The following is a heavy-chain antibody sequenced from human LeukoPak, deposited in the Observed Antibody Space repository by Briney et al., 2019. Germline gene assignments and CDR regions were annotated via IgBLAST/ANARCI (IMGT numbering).Heavy chain of an antibody. CDR1: GGSFSGYY. CDR3: ARTLRVQYFDY. CDR2: INHSGST. D-gene: IGHD3-16*01. V-gene: IGHV4-34*01. J-gene: IGHJ4*02. Sequence: SETLSLTCAVYGGSFSGYYWSWIRQPPGKGLEWIGEINHSGSTNYNPSLKSRVTIPVDTSKNQFSLKLSSVTAADTAVYYCARTLRVQYFDYWGQGTLVTVSS.